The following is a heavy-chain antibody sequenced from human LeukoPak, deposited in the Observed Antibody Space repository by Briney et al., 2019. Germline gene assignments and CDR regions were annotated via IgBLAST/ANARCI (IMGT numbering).Heavy chain of an antibody. J-gene: IGHJ3*02. CDR1: GFSFTSYW. Sequence: GESLRISCKGSGFSFTSYWIAWVRQMPGKGLEWLGLIYPGDSDTRYSPSFQGQVTFSADKSVSTAYLQWSSLKASDAAIYYCARPSWIDDVVWAAFDIWGQGTKVTVSP. CDR3: ARPSWIDDVVWAAFDI. V-gene: IGHV5-51*01. CDR2: IYPGDSDT. D-gene: IGHD1-1*01.